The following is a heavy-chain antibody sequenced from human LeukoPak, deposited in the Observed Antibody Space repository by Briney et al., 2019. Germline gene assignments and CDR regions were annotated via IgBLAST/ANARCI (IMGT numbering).Heavy chain of an antibody. D-gene: IGHD2-15*01. V-gene: IGHV4-59*01. CDR3: ARIIGGYCSGGSCYDAFDI. J-gene: IGHJ3*02. Sequence: SETLSLTCTVSGGSISSYYWSWIRQPPGKGLEWIGYIYYSGSTNYNPSLKSRVTISVDTSKNQFSLKLSSVTAADTAVYYCARIIGGYCSGGSCYDAFDIWGQGTMVTVSS. CDR1: GGSISSYY. CDR2: IYYSGST.